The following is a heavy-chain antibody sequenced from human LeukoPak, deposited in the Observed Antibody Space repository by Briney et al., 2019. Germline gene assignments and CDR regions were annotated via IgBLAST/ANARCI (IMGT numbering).Heavy chain of an antibody. CDR3: ARIPPGGSLDY. CDR2: IYYSGST. V-gene: IGHV4-59*01. CDR1: GGSISSYY. J-gene: IGHJ4*02. Sequence: SETLSLTCTVSGGSISSYYWSWIRQPPGKGLEWIGYIYYSGSTNYNPSLKSRVTISVDTSKNQFSLKLSSVTAADTAVYYCARIPPGGSLDYWGQGTLVTVSS. D-gene: IGHD2-2*02.